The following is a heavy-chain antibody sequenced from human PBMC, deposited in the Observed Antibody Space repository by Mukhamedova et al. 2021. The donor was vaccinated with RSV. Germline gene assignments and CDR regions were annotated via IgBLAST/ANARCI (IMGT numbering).Heavy chain of an antibody. J-gene: IGHJ3*02. Sequence: AQKFQGRVTMTEDTSTDTAYMELSSLRSEDTAVYYCAKGVFSDAFDIWGQGTMVTVSS. CDR3: AKGVFSDAFDI. V-gene: IGHV1-24*01.